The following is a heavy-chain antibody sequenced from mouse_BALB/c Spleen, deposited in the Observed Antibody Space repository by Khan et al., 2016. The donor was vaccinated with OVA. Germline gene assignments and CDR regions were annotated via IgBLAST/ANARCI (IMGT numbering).Heavy chain of an antibody. CDR2: IYPGSDNA. Sequence: VKLVESGPELVKPGASVKMSCKASGYTFTYYVITWVKQRTGQGLEWIGEIYPGSDNAYYNERFKGKATLTADKSSNTTHMQLSSLTSEDSAVYFCARGDGYYVYFDYWGQGTTRTVSS. CDR1: GYTFTYYV. D-gene: IGHD2-3*01. CDR3: ARGDGYYVYFDY. J-gene: IGHJ2*01. V-gene: IGHV1-81*01.